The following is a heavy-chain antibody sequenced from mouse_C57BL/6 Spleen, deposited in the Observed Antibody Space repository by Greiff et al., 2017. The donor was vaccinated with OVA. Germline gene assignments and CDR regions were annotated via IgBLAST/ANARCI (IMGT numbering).Heavy chain of an antibody. Sequence: VQLQQSGAELVRPGTSVKMSCKASGYTFTNYWIGWAKQRPGHGLEWIGDIYPGGGSTTYNEKFKGKATLTADKSSSTAYMQFSSLTSEDSAIYYCAIYDYDGYAMDYWGQGTSVTVSS. J-gene: IGHJ4*01. CDR3: AIYDYDGYAMDY. D-gene: IGHD2-4*01. CDR1: GYTFTNYW. CDR2: IYPGGGST. V-gene: IGHV1-63*01.